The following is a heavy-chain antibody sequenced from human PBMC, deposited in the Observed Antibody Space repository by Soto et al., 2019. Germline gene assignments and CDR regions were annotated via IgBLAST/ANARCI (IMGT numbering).Heavy chain of an antibody. CDR2: VYYGGST. D-gene: IGHD1-26*01. CDR3: ARSKSVSYFRS. Sequence: PSETLSLTCTVSGGSISSYYWSWIRQPPGKGLEWIGYVYYGGSTNYDPSLKSRVTISVDTSKNQFSLKLSSVTAADTAVYYCARSKSVSYFRSWGQGTLGTVS. V-gene: IGHV4-59*01. CDR1: GGSISSYY. J-gene: IGHJ5*02.